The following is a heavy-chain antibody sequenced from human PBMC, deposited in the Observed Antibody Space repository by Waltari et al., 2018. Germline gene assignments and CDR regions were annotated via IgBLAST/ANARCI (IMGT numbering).Heavy chain of an antibody. J-gene: IGHJ6*03. Sequence: QVQLQESGPGLVKPSETLSLTCTVTGGSISSYYWSWIRQPPGKGLEWIGYIYYCGSTNYNPSLKSRVTISVDTSKNQFSLKLSSVTAADTAVYYCARAHYYMDVWGKGTTVTVSS. CDR3: ARAHYYMDV. V-gene: IGHV4-59*01. CDR2: IYYCGST. CDR1: GGSISSYY.